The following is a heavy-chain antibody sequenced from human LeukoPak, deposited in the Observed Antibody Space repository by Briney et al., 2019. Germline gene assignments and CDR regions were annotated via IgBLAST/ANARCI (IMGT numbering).Heavy chain of an antibody. Sequence: SETLSLTCTVSGGSVSSGSYYWSWIRQPPGKGLEWIGYIYYSGSTNYNPSLKSRVTISVDTSKNQFSLKLSSVTAADTAVYYCARGLYSSGWSYYFDYWGQGTLVTVSS. CDR1: GGSVSSGSYY. V-gene: IGHV4-61*01. CDR2: IYYSGST. J-gene: IGHJ4*02. CDR3: ARGLYSSGWSYYFDY. D-gene: IGHD6-19*01.